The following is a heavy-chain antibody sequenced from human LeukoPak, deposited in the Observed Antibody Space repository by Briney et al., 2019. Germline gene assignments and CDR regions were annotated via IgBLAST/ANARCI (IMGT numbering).Heavy chain of an antibody. CDR2: IYYTGTT. V-gene: IGHV4-39*01. CDR3: ARHGGDSPERTFGS. J-gene: IGHJ5*02. Sequence: PSETLSLTCTVSGGSIRSSPYYWGWIRQPPGKGLEWIGSIYYTGTTYYNPSLKSRVTISVDTSKNQVSLKVGSVTAADTAVYYCARHGGDSPERTFGSWGQGILVTVSS. CDR1: GGSIRSSPYY. D-gene: IGHD2-21*02.